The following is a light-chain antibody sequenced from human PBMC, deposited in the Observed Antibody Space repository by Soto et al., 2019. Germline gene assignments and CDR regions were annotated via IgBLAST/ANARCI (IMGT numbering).Light chain of an antibody. CDR2: GAF. Sequence: EIVLTQSPATLSSFPGDRATLSCRASQSVSTNYLAWYQQKPGQAPWLLIYGAFNRAGGVPDRFSGSVSGTDFTLTISRLEPEDFAVYYCQQYGSSPRTFGQGTKVAI. CDR1: QSVSTNY. J-gene: IGKJ1*01. CDR3: QQYGSSPRT. V-gene: IGKV3-20*01.